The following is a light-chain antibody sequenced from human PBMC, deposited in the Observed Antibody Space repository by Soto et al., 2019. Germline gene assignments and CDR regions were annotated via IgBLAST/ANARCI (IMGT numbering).Light chain of an antibody. J-gene: IGKJ1*01. V-gene: IGKV4-1*01. Sequence: DIVMTQSPDSLAVSLGERATINCRSSQSVLSSSNNLNYLAWYQQKPGQPPKLLLHWASTRESGVPDRLSGSGSGTEITLTISSLQAEDVAVYYCQQYYSIPPTFGQGTKVEIK. CDR3: QQYYSIPPT. CDR1: QSVLSSSNNLNY. CDR2: WAS.